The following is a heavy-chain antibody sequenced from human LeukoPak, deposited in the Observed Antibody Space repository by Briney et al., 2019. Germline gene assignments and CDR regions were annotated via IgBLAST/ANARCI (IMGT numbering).Heavy chain of an antibody. CDR1: GFSVSSKY. CDR2: IYTGGGT. CDR3: ARARSGDGFNLDY. D-gene: IGHD5-24*01. J-gene: IGHJ4*02. V-gene: IGHV3-66*01. Sequence: GGSLRLSCAASGFSVSSKYMSWVRQAPGQGLEWVSVIYTGGGTYYADSVKGRFTISRDNSENTLYLQMNSLRAEDTAVYFCARARSGDGFNLDYWGQGTLVTVSS.